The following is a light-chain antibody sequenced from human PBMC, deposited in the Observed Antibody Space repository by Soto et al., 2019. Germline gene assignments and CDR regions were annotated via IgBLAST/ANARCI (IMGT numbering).Light chain of an antibody. CDR1: QSISSW. Sequence: DIQMTQSPSTLSASVGDRVTITCRASQSISSWLAWYHQKPGKAPTLLIYKASSLESGVPSRFSGSGSGTEFTLTISSLQTDDLATYYCQQYNSSPFTFGPGTKVDIK. J-gene: IGKJ3*01. CDR2: KAS. V-gene: IGKV1-5*03. CDR3: QQYNSSPFT.